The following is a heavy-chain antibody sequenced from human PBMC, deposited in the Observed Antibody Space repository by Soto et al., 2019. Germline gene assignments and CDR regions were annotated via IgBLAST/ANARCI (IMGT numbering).Heavy chain of an antibody. CDR1: GFTFSGSA. CDR2: IRSKANSYAT. J-gene: IGHJ6*02. CDR3: TRGPRYCISTSCSDYYYGMDV. D-gene: IGHD2-2*01. V-gene: IGHV3-73*01. Sequence: LRLSCAASGFTFSGSAMHWVRQASGKGLEWVGRIRSKANSYATAYAASVKGRFTISRDDSKNTAYLQMNSLKTEDTAVYYCTRGPRYCISTSCSDYYYGMDVWGQGTTVTVSS.